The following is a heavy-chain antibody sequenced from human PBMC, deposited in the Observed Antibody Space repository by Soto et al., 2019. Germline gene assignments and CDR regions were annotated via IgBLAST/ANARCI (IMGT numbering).Heavy chain of an antibody. CDR1: GGSISSSSYY. CDR2: IYYSGTT. V-gene: IGHV4-39*01. J-gene: IGHJ4*02. D-gene: IGHD3-10*01. Sequence: SETLSLTCTVSGGSISSSSYYWGWIRQPPGKGLEWIGTIYYSGTTNYNPSLKSRVTISVDTSQNQFSLKLNSLTAADTAVYYCASLLGIKFDYWGQGALATVSS. CDR3: ASLLGIKFDY.